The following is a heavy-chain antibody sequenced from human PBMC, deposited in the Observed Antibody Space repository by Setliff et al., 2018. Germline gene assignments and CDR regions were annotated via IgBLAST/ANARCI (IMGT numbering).Heavy chain of an antibody. CDR1: AGPFSSYA. V-gene: IGHV1-69*13. CDR3: AGSVGGHGEIPRAYYYHMDV. D-gene: IGHD3-10*01. CDR2: IIPIFDRT. Sequence: SVKVSCKISAGPFSSYAINWVRQAPGQGLEWMGGIIPIFDRTNYAQKFQGRLTISSDESMTTAYMDLTSLRSEDTAGYYCAGSVGGHGEIPRAYYYHMDVWGNGTMVTVSS. J-gene: IGHJ6*03.